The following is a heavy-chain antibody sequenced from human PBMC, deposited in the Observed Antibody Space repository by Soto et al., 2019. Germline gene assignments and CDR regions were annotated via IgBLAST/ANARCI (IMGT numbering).Heavy chain of an antibody. CDR3: ARGNGKNLRDFDY. V-gene: IGHV1-2*04. Sequence: GASVKVSCKASGYTFTGYYMHWVRQAPGQGLEWMGWINPNSGGTNYAQKFQGWVTMTRDTSISTAYMELSRLRSDDTAVYYCARGNGKNLRDFDYWGQGTLVTVSS. CDR2: INPNSGGT. J-gene: IGHJ4*02. CDR1: GYTFTGYY. D-gene: IGHD4-4*01.